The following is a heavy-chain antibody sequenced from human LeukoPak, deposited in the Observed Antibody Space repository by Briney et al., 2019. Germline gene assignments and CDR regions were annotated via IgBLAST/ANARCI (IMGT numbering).Heavy chain of an antibody. CDR1: GYTFTGYY. V-gene: IGHV1-2*02. J-gene: IGHJ4*02. Sequence: ASVKVSRKASGYTFTGYYMHWVRQAPGQGLEWMGWINPNSGGTNYAQKFQGRVTMTRDTSISTAYMELSRLRSDDTAVYYCARLDFDWLAYDYWGQGTLVTVSS. D-gene: IGHD3-9*01. CDR2: INPNSGGT. CDR3: ARLDFDWLAYDY.